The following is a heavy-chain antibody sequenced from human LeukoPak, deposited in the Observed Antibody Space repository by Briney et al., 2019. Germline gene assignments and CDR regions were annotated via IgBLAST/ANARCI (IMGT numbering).Heavy chain of an antibody. Sequence: GGSPRLSCAASGFTVSNNYMSWVRRAAGKGLEWVALIYSAGGTYYADSVKGRFTISRDNSKNTLHLQMNSLRVEDTAVYYCVRNSGELGAWGQGTLVTVSS. CDR3: VRNSGELGA. J-gene: IGHJ5*02. D-gene: IGHD2-21*01. CDR1: GFTVSNNY. V-gene: IGHV3-53*01. CDR2: IYSAGGT.